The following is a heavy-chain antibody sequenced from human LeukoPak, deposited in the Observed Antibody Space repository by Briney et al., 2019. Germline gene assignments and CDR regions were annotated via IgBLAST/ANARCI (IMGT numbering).Heavy chain of an antibody. CDR3: ATHTYDSSGYGDY. CDR2: INAGNGNT. CDR1: GYTFTSYA. D-gene: IGHD3-22*01. Sequence: ASVKVSCKASGYTFTSYAMHWVRQAPGQRLEWMGWINAGNGNTKYSQKFQGRVTITEDTSTDTAYMELSSLRSEDTAVYYCATHTYDSSGYGDYWGQGTLVTVSS. J-gene: IGHJ4*02. V-gene: IGHV1-3*01.